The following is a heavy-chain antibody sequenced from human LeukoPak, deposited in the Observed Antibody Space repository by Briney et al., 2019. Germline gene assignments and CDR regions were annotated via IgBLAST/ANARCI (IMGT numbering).Heavy chain of an antibody. CDR1: GFTFSSYG. Sequence: PGGSLRLSCAASGFTFSSYGMHWVRQAPGKGLKWVAFIRYDGSNKYYADSVKGRFTISRDNSKNTLYLQMNSLSAEDTAVYYCAKERRYYDFWSGLIDHWGQGTLVTVSS. CDR3: AKERRYYDFWSGLIDH. J-gene: IGHJ4*02. D-gene: IGHD3-3*01. CDR2: IRYDGSNK. V-gene: IGHV3-30*02.